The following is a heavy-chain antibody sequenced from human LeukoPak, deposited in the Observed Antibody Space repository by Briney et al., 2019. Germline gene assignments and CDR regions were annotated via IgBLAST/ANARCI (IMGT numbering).Heavy chain of an antibody. CDR2: INHSGST. CDR3: ARHARITMVRGVNSPLGY. V-gene: IGHV4-34*01. J-gene: IGHJ4*02. CDR1: GGSFSGYY. Sequence: PSETLSLTCAVYGGSFSGYYWSWIRQPPGKGLEWIGEINHSGSTNYNPSLKSRVTISVDTSKNQFSLKLSSVTAADTAVYYCARHARITMVRGVNSPLGYWGQGTLVTVSS. D-gene: IGHD3-10*01.